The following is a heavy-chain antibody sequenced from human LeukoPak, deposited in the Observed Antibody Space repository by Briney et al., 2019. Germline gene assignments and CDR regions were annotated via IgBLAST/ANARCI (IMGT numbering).Heavy chain of an antibody. J-gene: IGHJ4*02. CDR3: ARYDVWGTYRAFDY. V-gene: IGHV4-59*01. D-gene: IGHD3-16*02. Sequence: SETLSLTCTVSGGSISSYYWSWIRQPPGKGLEWIGYIHYSGSTNYNPSLKSRVTISVDTSKKQFSLKLSSVTAADTAVYYCARYDVWGTYRAFDYWGQGTLVTVSS. CDR2: IHYSGST. CDR1: GGSISSYY.